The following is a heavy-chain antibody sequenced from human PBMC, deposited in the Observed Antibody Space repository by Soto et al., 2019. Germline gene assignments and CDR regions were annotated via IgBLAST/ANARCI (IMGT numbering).Heavy chain of an antibody. V-gene: IGHV4-30-2*01. D-gene: IGHD3-22*01. J-gene: IGHJ4*02. CDR2: IYYGGST. CDR1: GGSISSGDYS. Sequence: SETLSLTCAVSGGSISSGDYSWTWIRQPPGKGLEWIGYIYYGGSTYYNPSLQSRVTMSVDRSRNQFSLKLNSVTAADTAVYYCARVRREYDNSGPVDYWGQGTLVTVS. CDR3: ARVRREYDNSGPVDY.